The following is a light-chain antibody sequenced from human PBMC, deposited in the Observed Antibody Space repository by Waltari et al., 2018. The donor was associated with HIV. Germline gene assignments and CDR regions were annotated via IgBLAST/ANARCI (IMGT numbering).Light chain of an antibody. CDR2: DVS. CDR1: SSDVGSYNY. J-gene: IGLJ1*01. Sequence: QSALTQPASVSGFPGQSITISCTGSSSDVGSYNYVSWYQQHPGKAPKLLIYDVSKRSSGVSYRFSCSKSCNTASLTIFGLQAEDEADYYCCSYAGSNTYLFGTGTEVTVL. CDR3: CSYAGSNTYL. V-gene: IGLV2-23*02.